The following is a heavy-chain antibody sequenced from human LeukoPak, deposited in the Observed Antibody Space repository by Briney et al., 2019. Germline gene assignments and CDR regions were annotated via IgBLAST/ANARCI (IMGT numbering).Heavy chain of an antibody. CDR1: GASISSYY. Sequence: SETLSLTCTVSGASISSYYWSWIRQPPGKGLEWIGYIHYTGTTNYNPSLKSRVTISVDKSKNQFSLKLSSVTAADTAVYYCARDNFLRPYFDYWGQGTLVTVSS. CDR3: ARDNFLRPYFDY. D-gene: IGHD4-17*01. CDR2: IHYTGTT. V-gene: IGHV4-59*12. J-gene: IGHJ4*02.